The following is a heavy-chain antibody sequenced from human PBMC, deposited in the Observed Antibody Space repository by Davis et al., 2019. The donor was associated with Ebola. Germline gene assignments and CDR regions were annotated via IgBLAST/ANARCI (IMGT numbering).Heavy chain of an antibody. CDR3: AKEGGSARRYYYYYGMDV. V-gene: IGHV3-9*01. Sequence: PGGSLRLSCAASGFTFDDYAMHWVRQAPGKGLEWVSGISWNSGSIGYADSVKGRFTISRDNAKNSLYLQMNSLRAEDTALYYCAKEGGSARRYYYYYGMDVWGQGTTVTVSS. J-gene: IGHJ6*02. CDR1: GFTFDDYA. CDR2: ISWNSGSI. D-gene: IGHD5-12*01.